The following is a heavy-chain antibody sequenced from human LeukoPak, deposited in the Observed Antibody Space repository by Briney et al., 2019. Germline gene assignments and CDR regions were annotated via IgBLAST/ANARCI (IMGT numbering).Heavy chain of an antibody. CDR3: ARDGYFYDSSGSPTVPAEQNFDY. J-gene: IGHJ4*02. D-gene: IGHD3-22*01. CDR1: GFTFSRYW. CDR2: INSDGSST. Sequence: PGGSLRLSCAASGFTFSRYWMHWVRQAPGKGLVWVSRINSDGSSTSYADSVKGRFTISRDNAKNTLYLQMNSLRAEDTAVYYCARDGYFYDSSGSPTVPAEQNFDYWGQGTLVTVSS. V-gene: IGHV3-74*01.